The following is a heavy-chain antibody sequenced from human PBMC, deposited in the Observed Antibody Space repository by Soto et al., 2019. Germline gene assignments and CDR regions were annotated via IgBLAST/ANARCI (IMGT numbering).Heavy chain of an antibody. CDR1: GGTFSSYA. J-gene: IGHJ6*02. D-gene: IGHD1-26*01. CDR3: ARDPNSKITYGELLGAYYYGMDV. CDR2: IIPIFGTA. Sequence: ASVKVSCKASGGTFSSYAISWVRQAPGQGLEWMGGIIPIFGTANYAQKFQGRVTITADESTSTAYMELSSLRSEDTAVYYCARDPNSKITYGELLGAYYYGMDVWGQGTTVTV. V-gene: IGHV1-69*13.